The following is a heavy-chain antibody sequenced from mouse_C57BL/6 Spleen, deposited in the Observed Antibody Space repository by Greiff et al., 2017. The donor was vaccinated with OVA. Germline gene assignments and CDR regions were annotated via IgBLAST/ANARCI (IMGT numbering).Heavy chain of an antibody. CDR3: ARGGTVVDWYFDV. J-gene: IGHJ1*03. Sequence: VQLQQPGAELVMPGASVKLSCKASGYTFTSYWMHWVKQRPGQGLEWIGEIDPSDSYTNYNQKFKGKSTLTVDKSSSTAYMQLSSLTSEDSAVYYCARGGTVVDWYFDVWGTGTTVTVSS. V-gene: IGHV1-69*01. D-gene: IGHD1-1*01. CDR2: IDPSDSYT. CDR1: GYTFTSYW.